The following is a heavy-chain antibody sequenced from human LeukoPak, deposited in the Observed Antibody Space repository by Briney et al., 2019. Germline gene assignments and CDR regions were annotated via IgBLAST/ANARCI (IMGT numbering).Heavy chain of an antibody. CDR1: GGSISSSSHF. CDR2: IYYSGNT. CDR3: ARHENIVVVASATAFDY. V-gene: IGHV4-39*01. J-gene: IGHJ4*02. D-gene: IGHD2-15*01. Sequence: PSETLSLTCSVSGGSISSSSHFWGWIRQPPGKGLEWIGSIYYSGNTYYNPSLKGRVTMSVDTSKNHFSLKVTSVTAADTAMYYCARHENIVVVASATAFDYWGQGTLVTVSS.